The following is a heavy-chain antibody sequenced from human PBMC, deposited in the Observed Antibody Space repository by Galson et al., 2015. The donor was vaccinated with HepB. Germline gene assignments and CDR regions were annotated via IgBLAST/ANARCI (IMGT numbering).Heavy chain of an antibody. CDR3: ARAGARRGYDSSGYYYGY. V-gene: IGHV4-30-4*01. J-gene: IGHJ4*02. CDR1: GGSISSGDYY. D-gene: IGHD3-22*01. CDR2: IYCSGST. Sequence: LSLTCTVSGGSISSGDYYWSWIRQPPGKGLEWVGYIYCSGSTYYNPSLKSRVTISVDTSKNQFSLKLSSVTAADTAVYYCARAGARRGYDSSGYYYGYWGQGALVTVSS.